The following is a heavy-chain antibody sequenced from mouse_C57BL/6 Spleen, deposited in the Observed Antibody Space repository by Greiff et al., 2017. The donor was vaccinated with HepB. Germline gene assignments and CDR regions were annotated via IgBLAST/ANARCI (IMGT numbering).Heavy chain of an antibody. CDR1: GYTFTSYW. D-gene: IGHD2-3*01. CDR3: ARGDGYYVGNYAMDY. Sequence: VQLQQPGAELVMPGASVKLSCKASGYTFTSYWMHWVKQRPGQGLEWIGEIDPSDSYTNYNQKFKGKSTLTVDKSSSTAYMQLSSLTSEDSAVYYCARGDGYYVGNYAMDYLGQGTSVTVSS. J-gene: IGHJ4*01. V-gene: IGHV1-69*01. CDR2: IDPSDSYT.